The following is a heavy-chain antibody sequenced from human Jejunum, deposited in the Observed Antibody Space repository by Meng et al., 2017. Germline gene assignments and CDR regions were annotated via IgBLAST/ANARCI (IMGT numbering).Heavy chain of an antibody. J-gene: IGHJ4*02. CDR2: IDHRGSP. CDR3: AKHGGYYQHY. CDR1: GDSITTNTY. D-gene: IGHD3-22*01. V-gene: IGHV4-4*02. Sequence: QLQLQESGPGLVKTSGTLPLTCTVPGDSITTNTYWSWVRQSPEKGLEWIGQIDHRGSPYYNPSLKSRVTMSVDKSKSQVSLQLTSVTAADTAVYYCAKHGGYYQHYWGQGTLVTVSS.